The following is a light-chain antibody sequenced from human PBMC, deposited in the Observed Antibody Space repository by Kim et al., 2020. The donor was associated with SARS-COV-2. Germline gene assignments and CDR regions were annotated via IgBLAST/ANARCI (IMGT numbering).Light chain of an antibody. CDR2: GNS. CDR1: SSNIGAGYD. CDR3: QSCDSSRV. V-gene: IGLV1-40*01. J-gene: IGLJ2*01. Sequence: QSVLTQPPSVSGAPGQRVTISCTGSSSNIGAGYDVHWYQQLPGTAPKLLIYGNSNRPSGVPDRFSGSKSGTSASLAITGLQAEDEADYYCQSCDSSRVFAGGTQLTVL.